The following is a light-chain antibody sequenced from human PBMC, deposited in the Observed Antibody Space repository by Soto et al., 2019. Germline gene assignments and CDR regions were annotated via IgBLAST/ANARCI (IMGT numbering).Light chain of an antibody. V-gene: IGKV4-1*01. CDR3: QQYFTTPCT. J-gene: IGKJ3*01. Sequence: DIVMTQSPDSLAVSLGERATINCKSSQSVLYSSNNKSYLAWYQHKPGQPPKLLIFWASTRESGVPDRFSGSGSGTDFTLTISSLQAEDVAVYYCQQYFTTPCTFGPGTKVDIK. CDR2: WAS. CDR1: QSVLYSSNNKSY.